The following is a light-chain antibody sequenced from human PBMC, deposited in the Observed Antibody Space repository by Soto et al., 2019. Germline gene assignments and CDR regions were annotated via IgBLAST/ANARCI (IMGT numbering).Light chain of an antibody. Sequence: EIVMTQSPATLSVSPGERATLSCRASQSVNSILAWYQQKPGQAPRLLIYGASNRATGIPARFSGGGSGTDFTLTISSLESEDFAVYYCQQYTNWPAVTFGQGTKVEIK. CDR3: QQYTNWPAVT. V-gene: IGKV3-15*01. J-gene: IGKJ1*01. CDR2: GAS. CDR1: QSVNSI.